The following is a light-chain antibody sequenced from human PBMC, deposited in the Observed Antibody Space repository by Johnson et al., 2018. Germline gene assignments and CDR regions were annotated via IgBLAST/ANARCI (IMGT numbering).Light chain of an antibody. V-gene: IGLV1-51*02. J-gene: IGLJ1*01. Sequence: QSVLTQPPSVSAAPGQKVTISCSGSSSNIGNNYVSWYQQLPGTAPKLLIYENNKRPSGSPDRFSGSKSGTSATLGITGLQTRDEADYYCGTWASSLSAGNVFGTGTKVTVL. CDR2: ENN. CDR1: SSNIGNNY. CDR3: GTWASSLSAGNV.